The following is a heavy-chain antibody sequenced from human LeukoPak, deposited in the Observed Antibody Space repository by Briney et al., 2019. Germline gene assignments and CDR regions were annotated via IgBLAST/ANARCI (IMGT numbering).Heavy chain of an antibody. CDR3: ARGYCSSTSCYELDH. Sequence: ASVKVSCKASGYTFTSYAMHWVRQAPGQRLEWMGWINAGNGNTKYSQKFQGRVTITRDTSASTAYMELSSLRSEDTAVYYCARGYCSSTSCYELDHWGQGTLVTVSS. J-gene: IGHJ4*02. CDR1: GYTFTSYA. D-gene: IGHD2-2*01. V-gene: IGHV1-3*01. CDR2: INAGNGNT.